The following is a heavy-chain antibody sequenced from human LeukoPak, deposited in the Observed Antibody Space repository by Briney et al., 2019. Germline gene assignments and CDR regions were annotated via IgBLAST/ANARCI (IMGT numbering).Heavy chain of an antibody. CDR3: ARGPSDYGVDY. J-gene: IGHJ4*02. CDR2: INHSGST. CDR1: GGSFRGYY. V-gene: IGHV4-34*01. D-gene: IGHD4-17*01. Sequence: SETLSLTCAVCGGSFRGYYWSWLRQPPGKGLEWIGEINHSGSTNYNPSLKSRVTISVDTSKNQFSLKLSSVTAADTAVYYCARGPSDYGVDYWGQGTLVTVSS.